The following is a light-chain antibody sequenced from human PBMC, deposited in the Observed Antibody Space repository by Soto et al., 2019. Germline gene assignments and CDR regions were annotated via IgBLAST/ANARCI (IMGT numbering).Light chain of an antibody. Sequence: QSALTQPRSVSGSLGQSVTISCTGTSSDVGGYNYVSWYQQHPGKAPKLMIFDVSKRPSGVPDRFAGSKSGNTASLTISGLQAEDEADYYCCSYVGWYSLIFGGGTKLTVL. CDR3: CSYVGWYSLI. J-gene: IGLJ2*01. CDR1: SSDVGGYNY. CDR2: DVS. V-gene: IGLV2-11*01.